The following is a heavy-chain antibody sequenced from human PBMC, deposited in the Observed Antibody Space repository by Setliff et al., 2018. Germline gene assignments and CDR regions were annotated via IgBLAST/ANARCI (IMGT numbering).Heavy chain of an antibody. CDR2: SNHSGST. Sequence: KPSETLSLTCSVSGGSISSGSYYWGWIRQTPGKGLEWIGESNHSGSTSYHPSLKSRLTMSVDTSKNQFSLKLTSVTAADTAVYYCARAQVVFAISAPVWYFELWGRGTQVTVSS. CDR3: ARAQVVFAISAPVWYFEL. J-gene: IGHJ2*01. CDR1: GGSISSGSYY. V-gene: IGHV4-39*07. D-gene: IGHD2-21*01.